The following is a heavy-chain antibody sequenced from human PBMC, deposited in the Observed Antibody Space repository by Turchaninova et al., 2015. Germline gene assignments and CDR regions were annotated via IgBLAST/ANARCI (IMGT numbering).Heavy chain of an antibody. CDR2: IKPDGSGT. D-gene: IGHD5-24*01. CDR3: ARDDGVRSVDY. V-gene: IGHV3-7*01. Sequence: EVHLMESGGDLVQPGGSLRLSCAASGFTFGNYWVTGVRQIPGKGLDGVDNIKPDGSGTFYADSVKGRFTITSDNAKNSLFLQMNRRRVEDTAVYFCARDDGVRSVDYWGQGTLVTVSS. CDR1: GFTFGNYW. J-gene: IGHJ4*02.